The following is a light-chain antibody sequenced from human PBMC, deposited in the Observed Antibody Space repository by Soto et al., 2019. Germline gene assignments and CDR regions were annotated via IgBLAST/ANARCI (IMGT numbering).Light chain of an antibody. CDR2: GAS. V-gene: IGKV3-15*01. CDR1: QSVSSN. J-gene: IGKJ1*01. Sequence: EIVMTQSPATLSVSPGERATLSCRASQSVSSNLAWYQQKPGQAPRLLIYGASTRATDVPARFSGSGSGTDFTLTISSLEPEDSAVYYCQQYGSSPTWTFGQGTKVDIK. CDR3: QQYGSSPTWT.